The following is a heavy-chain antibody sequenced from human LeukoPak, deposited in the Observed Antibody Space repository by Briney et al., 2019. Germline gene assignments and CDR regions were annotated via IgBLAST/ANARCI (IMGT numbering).Heavy chain of an antibody. V-gene: IGHV4-59*01. J-gene: IGHJ6*03. Sequence: SETLSLTCTVSGGSITTYYWSWIRQPPGKGLEWIGYMSNSGSTNYNPSLKSRLTISVDTSKNQFSLKLSSVTAADTAVYYCARGGRYCSGGSCWYSYYYYYMDVWGKGTTVTVSS. CDR3: ARGGRYCSGGSCWYSYYYYYMDV. D-gene: IGHD2-15*01. CDR2: MSNSGST. CDR1: GGSITTYY.